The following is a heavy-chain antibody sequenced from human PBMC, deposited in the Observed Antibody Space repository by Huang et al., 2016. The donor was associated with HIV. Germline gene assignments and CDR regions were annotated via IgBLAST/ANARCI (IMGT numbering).Heavy chain of an antibody. CDR3: AKDGADEEWDIDY. D-gene: IGHD1-26*01. CDR2: ISDDGSNK. Sequence: VQLVESGGGVVQPGRSLRLACAASGFSFSTYGLHWVRQAQGKGLEWVEVISDDGSNKYYAHSVKGRFTISRDTSENKVYLQMNSLRHEDTAVYYCAKDGADEEWDIDYWGQGTLVTVSS. CDR1: GFSFSTYG. J-gene: IGHJ4*02. V-gene: IGHV3-30*18.